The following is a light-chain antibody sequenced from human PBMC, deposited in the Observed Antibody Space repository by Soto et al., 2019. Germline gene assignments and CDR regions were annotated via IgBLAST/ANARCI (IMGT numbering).Light chain of an antibody. CDR1: SSDVGAYNY. CDR2: DVS. Sequence: QSALTQPRSVSGSPGQSVTISCTGTSSDVGAYNYVSWYQQHSGKAPKFMIYDVSKRPSGVPDRFSGSKSGNTASLTISGLQAEDEADYSCCSYAGTYSYVFGTGTKVTVL. CDR3: CSYAGTYSYV. V-gene: IGLV2-11*01. J-gene: IGLJ1*01.